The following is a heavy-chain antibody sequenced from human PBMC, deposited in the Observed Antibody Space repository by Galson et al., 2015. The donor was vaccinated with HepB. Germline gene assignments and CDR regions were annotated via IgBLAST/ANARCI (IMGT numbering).Heavy chain of an antibody. CDR1: GFTFSSYG. Sequence: LRLSCAASGFTFSSYGMHWVRQAPGKGLEWVAVIWYDGSNKYYADSVKGRFTISRDNSKNTLYLQMNSLRAEDTAVYYCARSVVRGVAYYYYGMDVWGQGTTVTVSS. CDR2: IWYDGSNK. CDR3: ARSVVRGVAYYYYGMDV. J-gene: IGHJ6*02. D-gene: IGHD3-10*01. V-gene: IGHV3-33*08.